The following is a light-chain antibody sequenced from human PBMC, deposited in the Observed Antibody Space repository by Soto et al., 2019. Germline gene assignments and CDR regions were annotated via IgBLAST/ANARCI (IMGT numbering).Light chain of an antibody. CDR1: QTISDW. CDR3: QHWNNYLWT. CDR2: KTS. J-gene: IGKJ1*01. V-gene: IGKV1-5*03. Sequence: DIQMTQSPSTLSASVGDRVTITCRASQTISDWLAWYQQKPGKAPKLLIYKTSSLESGVPLRFSGSGSGTEFTLTISGLQPEDFATYHCQHWNNYLWTFGQGTNVEIK.